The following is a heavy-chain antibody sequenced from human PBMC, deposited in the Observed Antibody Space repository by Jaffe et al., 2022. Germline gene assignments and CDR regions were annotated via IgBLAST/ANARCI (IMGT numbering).Heavy chain of an antibody. Sequence: QVQLVQSGAEVKKPGASVKVSCKASGYTFTGYYMHWVRQAPGQGLEWMGWINPNSGGTNYAQKFQGRVTMTRDTSISTAYMELSRLRSDDTAVYYCARFQSSSGPTRYNWFDPWGQGTLVTVSS. J-gene: IGHJ5*02. CDR3: ARFQSSSGPTRYNWFDP. CDR2: INPNSGGT. V-gene: IGHV1-2*02. D-gene: IGHD6-19*01. CDR1: GYTFTGYY.